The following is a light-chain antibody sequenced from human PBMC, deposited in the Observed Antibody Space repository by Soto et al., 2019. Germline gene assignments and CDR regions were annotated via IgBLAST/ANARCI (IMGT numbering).Light chain of an antibody. Sequence: QSVLTQPRSVSGSPGQSVTISCTGTSSDVGYYKYVSWYQQHPGKAPKLIVYDVIERPSGVPDRFSGSKSGNTASLTISGLQGEDEADYYCCSYAGNSIWVFGGGTKLTVL. CDR1: SSDVGYYKY. CDR2: DVI. V-gene: IGLV2-11*01. J-gene: IGLJ3*02. CDR3: CSYAGNSIWV.